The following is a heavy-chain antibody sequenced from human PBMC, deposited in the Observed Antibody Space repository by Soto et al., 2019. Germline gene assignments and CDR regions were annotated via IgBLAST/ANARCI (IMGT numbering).Heavy chain of an antibody. CDR3: ARDSAAAAGLSFDS. J-gene: IGHJ4*02. V-gene: IGHV1-2*02. CDR1: GYTLTDYY. D-gene: IGHD6-13*01. Sequence: ASVKVSCKASGYTLTDYYMHWVRRAPGQGLEWMGWINDNSGATRYSQRFQGRVTLTRDTSISTAYMELSSLRSDDTAVYYCARDSAAAAGLSFDSWGQGTLVTVSS. CDR2: INDNSGAT.